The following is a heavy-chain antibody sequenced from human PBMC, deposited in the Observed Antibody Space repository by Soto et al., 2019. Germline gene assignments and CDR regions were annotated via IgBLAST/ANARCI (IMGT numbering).Heavy chain of an antibody. D-gene: IGHD4-17*01. J-gene: IGHJ4*02. CDR3: ARRYGDYFDY. CDR1: GGSISSYY. V-gene: IGHV4-59*08. CDR2: IYYSGST. Sequence: SENLSLTCTVSGGSISSYYWSWIRQPPGKGLEWIGYIYYSGSTNYNPSLKSRVTISVDTSKNQFSLKLSSVTAADTAVYYCARRYGDYFDYWGQGTLVTVSS.